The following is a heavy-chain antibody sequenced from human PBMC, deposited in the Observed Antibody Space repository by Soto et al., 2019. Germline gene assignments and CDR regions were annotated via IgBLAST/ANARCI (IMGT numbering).Heavy chain of an antibody. CDR2: ISYDGSNK. D-gene: IGHD3-3*01. CDR3: ARDHDFWSGYSL. CDR1: GFTFSSYA. Sequence: PGGSLRLSCAASGFTFSSYAMHWVRQAPGKGLEWVAVISYDGSNKYYADSVKGRFTISRDNSKNTLYLQMNSLRAEDTAVYYCARDHDFWSGYSLWGQGTQVTVSS. J-gene: IGHJ4*02. V-gene: IGHV3-30-3*01.